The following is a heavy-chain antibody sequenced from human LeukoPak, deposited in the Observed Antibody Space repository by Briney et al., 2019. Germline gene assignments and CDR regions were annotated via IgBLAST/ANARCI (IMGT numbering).Heavy chain of an antibody. CDR2: ISTAGGTT. D-gene: IGHD3-16*01. V-gene: IGHV3-74*01. CDR3: ARPPENTYTYTLDY. CDR1: GFTFSRYW. J-gene: IGHJ4*02. Sequence: GGSLRLSCAASGFTFSRYWMHWVRQAPGKGLVWVSRISTAGGTTDYADSVKGRFTISRDNAKDTLYLQMNSLRAEDTAVYFCARPPENTYTYTLDYWSQGTLVTVSS.